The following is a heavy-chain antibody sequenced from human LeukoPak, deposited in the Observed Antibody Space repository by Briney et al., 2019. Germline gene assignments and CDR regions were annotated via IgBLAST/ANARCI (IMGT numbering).Heavy chain of an antibody. CDR2: ISAYNGNT. D-gene: IGHD3-9*01. CDR3: ARSNYDILTGYPHLDY. V-gene: IGHV1-18*04. J-gene: IGHJ4*02. Sequence: ASVKVSCKASGYTFTSYGISWVRQAPGQGLEWMGWISAYNGNTNYAQKLQGRDTMTTDTSTSTAYMELRSLRSDDTAVYYCARSNYDILTGYPHLDYWGQGTLVTVSS. CDR1: GYTFTSYG.